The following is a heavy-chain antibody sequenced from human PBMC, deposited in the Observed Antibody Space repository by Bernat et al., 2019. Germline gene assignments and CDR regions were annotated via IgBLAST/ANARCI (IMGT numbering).Heavy chain of an antibody. CDR2: ISYDGSNK. Sequence: QVQLVESGGGVVQPGRSLRLSCAASGFTFSSYGMHWVRQAPGKGLEWVVVISYDGSNKYYADSVKGRFTISRDNSKNTLYLQMNSLRAEDTAVYYCAKGDQWLRTWFDPWGQGTLVTVSS. CDR1: GFTFSSYG. J-gene: IGHJ5*02. V-gene: IGHV3-30*18. CDR3: AKGDQWLRTWFDP. D-gene: IGHD6-19*01.